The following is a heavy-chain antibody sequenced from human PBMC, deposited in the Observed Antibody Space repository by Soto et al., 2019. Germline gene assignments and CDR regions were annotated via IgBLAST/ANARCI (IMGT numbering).Heavy chain of an antibody. CDR3: VRDPGLVRAYTSGWNFDY. CDR1: GYTFTSYY. Sequence: GASVKVSCKASGYTFTSYYVHWVRQAPGQGLEWMGIINPSGATTTYAQNFQGRVAMTRDTSTSTVYMELSSLRSDDTAVYYCVRDPGLVRAYTSGWNFDYWGQGTLVTVSS. CDR2: INPSGATT. J-gene: IGHJ4*02. V-gene: IGHV1-46*01. D-gene: IGHD6-19*01.